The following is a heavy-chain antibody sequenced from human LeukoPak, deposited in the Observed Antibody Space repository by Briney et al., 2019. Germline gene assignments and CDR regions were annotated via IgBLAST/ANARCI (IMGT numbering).Heavy chain of an antibody. CDR2: VNPNSGDT. J-gene: IGHJ1*01. CDR3: ARGADAEYFQH. V-gene: IGHV1-2*02. Sequence: ASVKVSCKASGYTFTGYYIHWVRQAPGQGLEWMGWVNPNSGDTSYAQKFQGRVTMTRDTSISTAYVDLSSLRSDDTAVYYCARGADAEYFQHWGQGTLVTVSS. CDR1: GYTFTGYY.